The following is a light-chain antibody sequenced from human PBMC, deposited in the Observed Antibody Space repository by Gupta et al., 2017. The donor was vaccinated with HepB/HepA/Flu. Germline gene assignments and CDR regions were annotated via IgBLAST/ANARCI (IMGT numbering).Light chain of an antibody. Sequence: DIQMTHSPSSLSASVGDRVTIPCQASQDISNYLNWYQQKPGKAPKLLIYDASYLETGVPSKFSGSGSGTDFTFTISSQQPEDVARYYCRQEDNHEWTFGQGTKVEIK. V-gene: IGKV1-33*01. CDR1: QDISNY. J-gene: IGKJ1*01. CDR3: RQEDNHEWT. CDR2: DAS.